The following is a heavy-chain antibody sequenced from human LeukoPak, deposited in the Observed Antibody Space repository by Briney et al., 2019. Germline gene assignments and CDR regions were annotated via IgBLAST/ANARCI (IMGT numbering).Heavy chain of an antibody. D-gene: IGHD5-12*01. CDR2: ISGSGGST. CDR3: AKDGDIVVYYYMDV. J-gene: IGHJ6*03. V-gene: IGHV3-23*01. Sequence: PGGSLRLSCAASGFTFSSYAMSWVRQAPGKGLEWVSAISGSGGSTYYADSVKGWFTISRDNSKNTLYLQMNSLRAEDTAVYYCAKDGDIVVYYYMDVWGKGTTVTVSS. CDR1: GFTFSSYA.